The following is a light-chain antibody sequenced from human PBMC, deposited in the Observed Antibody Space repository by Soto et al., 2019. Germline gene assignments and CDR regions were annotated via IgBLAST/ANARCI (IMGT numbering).Light chain of an antibody. CDR3: QQYNSYPWT. V-gene: IGKV1-5*01. CDR1: QSISSW. Sequence: DIQMTQSPSTLSASVGDRVTITCRASQSISSWLAWYQQKPGKAPKLLIYDASSLERGVPSSFSGRGSGTEVTLTISRLQPDDFATYYCQQYNSYPWTFGQGTQVELK. J-gene: IGKJ1*01. CDR2: DAS.